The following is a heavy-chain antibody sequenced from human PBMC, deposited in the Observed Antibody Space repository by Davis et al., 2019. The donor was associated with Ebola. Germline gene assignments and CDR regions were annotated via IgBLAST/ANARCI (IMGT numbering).Heavy chain of an antibody. Sequence: AASVKVSCKASTYTFSTYTISWVRQAPGQGLEWMGWINPHNGNTNYAQNVQGRVTMTTDTSTSTAYMEVGSLRSDDTAVYYCARAQFPTTSDHWGQGTLVTVSS. CDR2: INPHNGNT. CDR1: TYTFSTYT. J-gene: IGHJ4*02. D-gene: IGHD1-1*01. CDR3: ARAQFPTTSDH. V-gene: IGHV1-18*01.